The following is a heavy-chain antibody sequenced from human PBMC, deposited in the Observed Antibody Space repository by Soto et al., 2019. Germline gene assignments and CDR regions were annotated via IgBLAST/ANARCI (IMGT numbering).Heavy chain of an antibody. CDR2: FDPDEAET. CDR1: GYTLNEVA. D-gene: IGHD4-17*01. V-gene: IGHV1-24*01. Sequence: QVQLVQSGAEVKKPGASVKVSCKVSGYTLNEVAMHWVRQAPGKGLEWLGGFDPDEAETIYAQHFQGRVTMTEDTSTDTVYMELSSLRSEDTALYFCTTYRGDYNFGHWGQGTLVTVSS. CDR3: TTYRGDYNFGH. J-gene: IGHJ5*02.